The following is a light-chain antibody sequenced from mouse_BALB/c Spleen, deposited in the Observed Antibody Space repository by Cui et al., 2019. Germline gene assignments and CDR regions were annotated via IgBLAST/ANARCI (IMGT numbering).Light chain of an antibody. V-gene: IGKV14-100*01. CDR3: VQYAQFPYT. CDR2: HGT. Sequence: DILMTQSPSSMSVSLGDTVSITCHASQGISSNIGWLQQKPGKSFKGLIYHGTNLEDGVPSRFSGGGSGADYSLTISSLESEDFADYYCVQYAQFPYTFGGGTKLEIK. J-gene: IGKJ2*01. CDR1: QGISSN.